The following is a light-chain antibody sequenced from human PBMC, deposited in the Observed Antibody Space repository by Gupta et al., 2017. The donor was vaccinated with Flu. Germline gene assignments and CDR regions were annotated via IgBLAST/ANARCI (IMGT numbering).Light chain of an antibody. Sequence: GDRVTITCRASQSISSYLNWYQQKPGKAPKLLIYAASSLQSGVPSRFSGSGSGTDFTLTISSLQPEDFATYYCQQSYSTQYTFGQGTKLEIK. CDR2: AAS. J-gene: IGKJ2*01. V-gene: IGKV1-39*01. CDR1: QSISSY. CDR3: QQSYSTQYT.